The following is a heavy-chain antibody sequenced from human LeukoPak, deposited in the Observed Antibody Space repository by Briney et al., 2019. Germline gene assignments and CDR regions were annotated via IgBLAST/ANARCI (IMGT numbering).Heavy chain of an antibody. Sequence: QSGGSLRLSCAASGFTFSSYAMSWVRQAPGKGLEWVSAISGSGGSTYYADSVKGRFTISRDNSKNALYLQMNSLRAEDTAVYYCAKDVKIAAAGRGTYYFDYWGQGTLVTVSS. CDR3: AKDVKIAAAGRGTYYFDY. V-gene: IGHV3-23*01. CDR2: ISGSGGST. J-gene: IGHJ4*02. D-gene: IGHD6-13*01. CDR1: GFTFSSYA.